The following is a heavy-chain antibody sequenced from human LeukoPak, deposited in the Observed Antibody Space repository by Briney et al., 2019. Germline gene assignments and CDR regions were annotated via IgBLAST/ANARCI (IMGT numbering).Heavy chain of an antibody. D-gene: IGHD3-22*01. V-gene: IGHV3-23*01. CDR2: IGGSGGNT. CDR1: GFTFSSAP. J-gene: IGHJ4*02. CDR3: ARAPGYYYDSSGFFDY. Sequence: GGSLRLSCAASGFTFSSAPMSWVRQAPGKGLEWVSVIGGSGGNTNYADSVRGRFTISRDNSKNTLYLQMNSLRAADTAVYYCARAPGYYYDSSGFFDYWGQGTLVTVSS.